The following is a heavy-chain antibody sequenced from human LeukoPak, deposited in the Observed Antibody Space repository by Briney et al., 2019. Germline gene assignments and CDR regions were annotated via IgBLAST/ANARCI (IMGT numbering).Heavy chain of an antibody. J-gene: IGHJ6*04. CDR2: ISSSGSTI. CDR3: AREGYCSGGSCKGWSYGLGYYYYGMDV. CDR1: GFSFSSYE. D-gene: IGHD2-15*01. Sequence: GGSLRLSCAASGFSFSSYEMNWVRQAPGKGLEWVSYISSSGSTIFYADSVKGRSTISRDNAKNSMYLQIDSLRDEETAVYYCAREGYCSGGSCKGWSYGLGYYYYGMDVWGKGTTVTVSS. V-gene: IGHV3-48*03.